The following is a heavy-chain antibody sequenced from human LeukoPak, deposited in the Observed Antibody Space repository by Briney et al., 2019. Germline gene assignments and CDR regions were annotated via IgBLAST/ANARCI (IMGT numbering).Heavy chain of an antibody. CDR2: ISTTSNYI. D-gene: IGHD5-18*01. V-gene: IGHV3-21*01. Sequence: GGSLRLSCAASGFTFSSYSMNWVRQAPGKGLEWVSSISTTSNYIYYADSVKGRFTISRDNAKNSLYLQMNSLRAEDKAVYYCARDRSGYTFDDWGQGTLVTVSS. CDR1: GFTFSSYS. J-gene: IGHJ4*02. CDR3: ARDRSGYTFDD.